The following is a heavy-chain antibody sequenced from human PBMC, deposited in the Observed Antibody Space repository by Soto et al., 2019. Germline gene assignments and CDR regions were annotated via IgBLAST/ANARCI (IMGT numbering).Heavy chain of an antibody. D-gene: IGHD3-3*01. Sequence: PGGSLRLSCTASGFTFGDYAMSWFRQAPGKGLEWVGFIRSKAYGGTTEYAASVKGRFTISRDDSKSIAYLQMNSLKTEDTAVYYCTRAPGSYSYDFWSGPHYYYYYYMDVWGKGTTVTVSS. CDR2: IRSKAYGGTT. V-gene: IGHV3-49*03. CDR3: TRAPGSYSYDFWSGPHYYYYYYMDV. CDR1: GFTFGDYA. J-gene: IGHJ6*03.